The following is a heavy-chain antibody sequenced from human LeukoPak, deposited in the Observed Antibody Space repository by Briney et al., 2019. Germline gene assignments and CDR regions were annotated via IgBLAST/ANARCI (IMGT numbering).Heavy chain of an antibody. J-gene: IGHJ4*02. CDR2: ISYDATDK. D-gene: IGHD6-13*01. Sequence: GGSLRLSCAASGFTFSNYAMSWVRQAPGKGLEWVAVISYDATDKYYADSVKGRFTLSRDNSKNTLYLQTNTLRAEDTAVYYCARASSSYFYYFDYWGQGTLVTVSS. V-gene: IGHV3-30*03. CDR3: ARASSSYFYYFDY. CDR1: GFTFSNYA.